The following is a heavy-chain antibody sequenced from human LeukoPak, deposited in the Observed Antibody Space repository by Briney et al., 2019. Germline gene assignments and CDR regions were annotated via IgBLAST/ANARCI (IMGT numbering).Heavy chain of an antibody. CDR2: IIPMFSTT. CDR1: GYTFTSYG. Sequence: SVKVSCKASGYTFTSYGISWVRQAPGQGLEWMGGIIPMFSTTNYAQKIQDRVTITTDESTSTAYMELSSLRSEDTAVYYCSIGYCSGGTCYLGNYWGRGTLVTVSS. J-gene: IGHJ4*02. D-gene: IGHD2-15*01. CDR3: SIGYCSGGTCYLGNY. V-gene: IGHV1-69*05.